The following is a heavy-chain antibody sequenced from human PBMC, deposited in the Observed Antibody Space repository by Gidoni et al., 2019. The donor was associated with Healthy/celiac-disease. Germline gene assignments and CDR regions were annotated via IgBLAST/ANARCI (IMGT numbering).Heavy chain of an antibody. J-gene: IGHJ1*01. V-gene: IGHV1-46*01. CDR3: AREGDGNFHH. CDR1: GYTFTNYY. CDR2: INPSGGST. Sequence: QVQLVQSGAEVKKPGASVTVSCKASGYTFTNYYMHWVRQAPGQGLEWMGIINPSGGSTSYGREFQGRVTMTRDTSTSTVYMDLSSLRSEDTAVYYCAREGDGNFHHWGQGTLVTVSS. D-gene: IGHD3-16*01.